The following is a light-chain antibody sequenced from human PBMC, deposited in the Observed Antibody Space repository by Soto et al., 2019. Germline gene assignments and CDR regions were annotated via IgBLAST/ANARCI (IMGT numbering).Light chain of an antibody. CDR3: QQRNTGPS. Sequence: EIVLTQSPATLSLSPGERATLSCRASQSISIYLAWYQHKPGQAPRLLIYDASTRATGIPARFSGSGSGTDFTLTINSLEPEDFAVYCCQQRNTGPSFGQGTRLEIK. J-gene: IGKJ5*01. CDR1: QSISIY. CDR2: DAS. V-gene: IGKV3-11*01.